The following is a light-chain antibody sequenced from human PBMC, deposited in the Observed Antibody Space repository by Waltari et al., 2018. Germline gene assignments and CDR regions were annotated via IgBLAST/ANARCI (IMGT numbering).Light chain of an antibody. CDR3: QQYNNWRT. CDR1: QSISRN. Sequence: EILMTQSPLTLSVSPGERATLSCRASQSISRNLAWYQQKPGQAPRLLIYGASTRATGIPARFSGSGSGTEFTLTISSLQSEDFAVYYCQQYNNWRTFGQGTKLEIK. V-gene: IGKV3-15*01. CDR2: GAS. J-gene: IGKJ2*01.